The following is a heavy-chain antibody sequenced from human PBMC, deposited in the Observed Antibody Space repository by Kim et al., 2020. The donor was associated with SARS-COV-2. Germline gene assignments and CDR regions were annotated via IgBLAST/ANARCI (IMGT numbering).Heavy chain of an antibody. D-gene: IGHD1-1*01. J-gene: IGHJ4*02. V-gene: IGHV4-61*01. CDR1: GGSVSSSPYY. CDR3: ARNGPLWNHVHSYDN. Sequence: SETLSLTCTVSGGSVSSSPYYWSWIRQPPGKGLEWIGHIYYSGSTNYNPSLRSRVTISVDTSKNQFSLKLTSVTAADTAVYYCARNGPLWNHVHSYDNWGQGTLVTVSS. CDR2: IYYSGST.